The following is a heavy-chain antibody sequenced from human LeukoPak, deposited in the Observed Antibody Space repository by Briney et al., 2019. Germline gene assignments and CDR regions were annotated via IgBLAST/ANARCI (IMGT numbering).Heavy chain of an antibody. Sequence: ASLKDSCKASGYTFTSYDINWVRQATGQGLEWMGWMNPNSGNTGYAQKFQGRVTMTRNTSISTAYMELSSLRSEDTAVYYCARPGRGYSYGPNWFDPWGQGTLVTVSS. CDR2: MNPNSGNT. CDR1: GYTFTSYD. V-gene: IGHV1-8*01. J-gene: IGHJ5*02. D-gene: IGHD5-18*01. CDR3: ARPGRGYSYGPNWFDP.